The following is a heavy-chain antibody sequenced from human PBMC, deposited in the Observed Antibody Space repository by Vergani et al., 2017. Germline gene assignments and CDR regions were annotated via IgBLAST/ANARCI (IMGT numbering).Heavy chain of an antibody. CDR3: ARESGWYDTPAY. J-gene: IGHJ4*02. V-gene: IGHV4-31*01. D-gene: IGHD6-19*01. Sequence: QVQLQESGPGLVKPSQTLSLTCTVSGGSISSGGYYWSWIRQHPGKGLEWIGYISYNGNTYYNPSLKSQVTMSIDTSKSQFSLKLSSVTAADTAFYYCARESGWYDTPAYWGQGTLVTVSS. CDR1: GGSISSGGYY. CDR2: ISYNGNT.